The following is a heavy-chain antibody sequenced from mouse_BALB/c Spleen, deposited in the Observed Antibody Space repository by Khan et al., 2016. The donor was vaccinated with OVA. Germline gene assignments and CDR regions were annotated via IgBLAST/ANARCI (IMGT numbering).Heavy chain of an antibody. CDR1: GYTFTSYT. V-gene: IGHV1-4*01. Sequence: QVQLQQSGAELARPGASVKMSCKASGYTFTSYTIHWIKMRPGQGLEWIGYINPSNGYTNNNEMFKDKATLTADKSSTTAYMQLSSLTSDDSAVYNCVRDGDYYRNDGWFAYWGLGTLVTVSA. CDR3: VRDGDYYRNDGWFAY. CDR2: INPSNGYT. J-gene: IGHJ3*01. D-gene: IGHD2-14*01.